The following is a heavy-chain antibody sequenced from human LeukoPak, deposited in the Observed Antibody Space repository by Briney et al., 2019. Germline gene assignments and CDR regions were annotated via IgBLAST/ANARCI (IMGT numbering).Heavy chain of an antibody. CDR2: INPNNGGT. CDR3: AIYFLSGINCFDH. D-gene: IGHD1-26*01. Sequence: SVTDSCQASGYTYTGYYMHWVRQAPAQELDWMGWINPNNGGTNYAQKFQGRVTMTRDTSISTAYMELNRLRSDDWAAYYCAIYFLSGINCFDHWGQGTLVTVSS. V-gene: IGHV1-2*02. J-gene: IGHJ5*02. CDR1: GYTYTGYY.